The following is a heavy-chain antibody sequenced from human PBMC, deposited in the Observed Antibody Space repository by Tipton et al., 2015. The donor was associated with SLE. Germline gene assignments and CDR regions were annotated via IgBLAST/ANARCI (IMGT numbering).Heavy chain of an antibody. Sequence: TLSLTCAVYGGSFREYYWSWIRQSPGKGLEWIGEISHSGSTKYNPSLKSRVTISVDRSKNQFSLKVSSVTAADTALYYCARVGYSSGSYYFDYWGQGTLVTVSS. V-gene: IGHV4-34*01. J-gene: IGHJ4*02. D-gene: IGHD6-19*01. CDR1: GGSFREYY. CDR3: ARVGYSSGSYYFDY. CDR2: ISHSGST.